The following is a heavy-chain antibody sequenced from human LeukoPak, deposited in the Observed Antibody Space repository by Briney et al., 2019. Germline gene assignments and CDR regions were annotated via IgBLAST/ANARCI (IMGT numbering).Heavy chain of an antibody. CDR2: INHSGST. CDR3: AKKRYCSSTSCYSSSRGWFDP. CDR1: GGSFSGYY. D-gene: IGHD2-2*02. V-gene: IGHV4-34*01. Sequence: SETLSLTCAVYGGSFSGYYWSWIRQPPGKGLEWIGEINHSGSTNYNPSLKSRVTISVDKSKNQFSLKLSSVTAADTAVYYCAKKRYCSSTSCYSSSRGWFDPWGQGTLVTVSS. J-gene: IGHJ5*02.